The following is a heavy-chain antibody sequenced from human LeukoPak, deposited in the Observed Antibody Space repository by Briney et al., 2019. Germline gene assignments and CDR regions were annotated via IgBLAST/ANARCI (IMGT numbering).Heavy chain of an antibody. CDR2: ISAYNGNT. CDR1: GYTFTSYG. Sequence: GASVKVSCKASGYTFTSYGISWVRQAPGQGLEWMGWISAYNGNTNYAQKLQGRVTMTTDTSTSTAYMELRSLRSDDAAVYYCARFKRVWFGELLLGYYYGMDVWGKGTTVTVSS. CDR3: ARFKRVWFGELLLGYYYGMDV. D-gene: IGHD3-10*01. J-gene: IGHJ6*04. V-gene: IGHV1-18*04.